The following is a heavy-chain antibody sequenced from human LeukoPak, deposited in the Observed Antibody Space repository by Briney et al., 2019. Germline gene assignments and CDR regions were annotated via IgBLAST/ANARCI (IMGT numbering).Heavy chain of an antibody. Sequence: SETLSLTCTVSGGSISSYYWSWIRQPPGKGLEWIGYIYYSGSTNYNPSLKSRVTISVDTSKNQFSLNLSSVTAADTAMYYCARASGGDGSGSLWGQGTLVTVSS. D-gene: IGHD3-10*01. V-gene: IGHV4-59*01. CDR1: GGSISSYY. J-gene: IGHJ4*02. CDR2: IYYSGST. CDR3: ARASGGDGSGSL.